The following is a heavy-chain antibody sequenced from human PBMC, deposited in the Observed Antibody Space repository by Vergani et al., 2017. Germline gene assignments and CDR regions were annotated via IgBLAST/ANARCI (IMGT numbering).Heavy chain of an antibody. Sequence: EVQLVESGGGLVKPGGSLRLSCAASGFTFSSYSMNWVRQAPGKGLEWVSSISSSSSYIYYADSVKGRFTISRDNAKNSLYLQMNSLRAEDTAVYYCARVLDCSSTSCYRESFPYYFDYWGQGTLVTVSS. D-gene: IGHD2-2*01. CDR2: ISSSSSYI. V-gene: IGHV3-21*01. J-gene: IGHJ4*02. CDR1: GFTFSSYS. CDR3: ARVLDCSSTSCYRESFPYYFDY.